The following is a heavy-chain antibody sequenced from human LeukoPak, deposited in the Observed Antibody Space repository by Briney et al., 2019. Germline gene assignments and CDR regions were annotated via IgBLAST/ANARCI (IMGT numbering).Heavy chain of an antibody. D-gene: IGHD2-15*01. CDR2: FSYRAST. V-gene: IGHV4-61*01. Sequence: SETLSLTCTVSGRSVRSGNYYWSWLLQSPGKDLYRIGYFSYRASTNYNPSLKSRVTISADTSKTPLPLKLNSVPAADTAVYFCATRIGPTPNSFDPWGQGILVTVSS. CDR3: ATRIGPTPNSFDP. CDR1: GRSVRSGNYY. J-gene: IGHJ5*02.